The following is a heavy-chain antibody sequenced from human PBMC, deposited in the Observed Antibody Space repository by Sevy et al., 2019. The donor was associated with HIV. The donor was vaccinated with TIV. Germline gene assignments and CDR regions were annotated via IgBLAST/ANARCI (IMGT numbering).Heavy chain of an antibody. CDR2: IKSKTDGGTT. Sequence: GGSLRLSCAASGFTFSNAWMSWVRQAPGKGLEWVGRIKSKTDGGTTDYAAPVKGRFTISRDDSKNTLYLQMNSLKTVDTAVYYGSYSPPYYEFSEVAFDIWGQGTMVTVSS. J-gene: IGHJ3*02. V-gene: IGHV3-15*01. CDR3: SYSPPYYEFSEVAFDI. D-gene: IGHD3-22*01. CDR1: GFTFSNAW.